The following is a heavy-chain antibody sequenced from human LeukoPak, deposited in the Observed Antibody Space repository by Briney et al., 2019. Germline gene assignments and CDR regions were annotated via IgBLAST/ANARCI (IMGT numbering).Heavy chain of an antibody. D-gene: IGHD2-8*02. V-gene: IGHV3-7*02. CDR3: ARIARTDPFDH. CDR1: GFTFSYYW. J-gene: IGHJ4*02. CDR2: IKQDGSEK. Sequence: GGSLRLSCAASGFTFSYYWMNWVRQAPGKGLEWVANIKQDGSEKYYVDSVKGRFTISRDNAKNSLYLQMNSLRAEDTAVYYCARIARTDPFDHWGQRNLVTVSS.